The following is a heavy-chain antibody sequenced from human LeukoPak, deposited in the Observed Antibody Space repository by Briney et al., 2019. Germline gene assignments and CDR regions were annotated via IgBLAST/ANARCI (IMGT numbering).Heavy chain of an antibody. CDR1: GYTFTGYY. Sequence: ASVKVSCKASGYTFTGYYMHWVRQAPGQGLEWMGRINPNSGGTNYAQKFQGRVTMTRDTSISTAYIELSRLRSDDTAVYYYASELARLWTRGYSGCEYWGQGTRVTVSS. CDR3: ASELARLWTRGYSGCEY. CDR2: INPNSGGT. V-gene: IGHV1-2*06. D-gene: IGHD5-12*01. J-gene: IGHJ4*02.